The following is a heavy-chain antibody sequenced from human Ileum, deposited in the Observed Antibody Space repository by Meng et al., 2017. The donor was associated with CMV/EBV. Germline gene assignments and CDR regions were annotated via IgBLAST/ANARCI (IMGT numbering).Heavy chain of an antibody. Sequence: YTFTGYYMHWVRQAPGQGLEWMGWINPKSGATNYAQRFQGRVTVTGDTSISTAYMELSRLRSDDTAVYYCTRGPSGYYRRGSPNWFDPWGQGTLVTVSS. CDR1: YTFTGYY. CDR2: INPKSGAT. D-gene: IGHD3-3*01. V-gene: IGHV1-2*02. J-gene: IGHJ5*02. CDR3: TRGPSGYYRRGSPNWFDP.